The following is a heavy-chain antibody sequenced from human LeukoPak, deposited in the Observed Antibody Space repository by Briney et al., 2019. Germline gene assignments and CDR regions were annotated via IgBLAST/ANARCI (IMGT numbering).Heavy chain of an antibody. CDR3: ASGGFYDFWSGYYTPFDY. V-gene: IGHV3-30*01. D-gene: IGHD3-3*01. CDR2: ISYDGNNK. CDR1: GFTFSACA. Sequence: GGSLRLSCAASGFTFSACAMHWVRQAPGKGLEWVAVISYDGNNKYSADSVKGRFTISRDNSKNTLYLQMNSLRVEDTAMYYCASGGFYDFWSGYYTPFDYWGQRTLVTVSS. J-gene: IGHJ4*02.